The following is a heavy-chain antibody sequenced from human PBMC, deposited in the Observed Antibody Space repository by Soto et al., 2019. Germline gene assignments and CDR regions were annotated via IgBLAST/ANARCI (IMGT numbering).Heavy chain of an antibody. CDR1: GGSISSYY. Sequence: SETLSLTCTVSGGSISSYYWSWIRQPPGKGLEWIGYIYYSGSTNYNPSLKSRVTISVDTSKNQFSLKLSSVTAADTAVYYCARVAPPAGYFDWSPDKWHYYMDVWGKGTTVTVSS. J-gene: IGHJ6*03. V-gene: IGHV4-59*01. D-gene: IGHD3-9*01. CDR2: IYYSGST. CDR3: ARVAPPAGYFDWSPDKWHYYMDV.